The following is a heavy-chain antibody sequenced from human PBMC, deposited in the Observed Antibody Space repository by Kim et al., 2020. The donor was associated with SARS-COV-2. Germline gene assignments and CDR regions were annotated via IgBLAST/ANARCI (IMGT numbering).Heavy chain of an antibody. Sequence: SVKGRSTISRDHAKNSLDLQMNSLRAEDTAVYYCARDSGTGLYYYYGMDVWGQGTTVTVSS. D-gene: IGHD3-10*01. J-gene: IGHJ6*02. CDR3: ARDSGTGLYYYYGMDV. V-gene: IGHV3-21*01.